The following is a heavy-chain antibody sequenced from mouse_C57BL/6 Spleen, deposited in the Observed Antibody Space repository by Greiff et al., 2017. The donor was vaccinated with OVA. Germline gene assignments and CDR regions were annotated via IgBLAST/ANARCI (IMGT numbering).Heavy chain of an antibody. J-gene: IGHJ1*03. D-gene: IGHD1-1*01. CDR2: IYPGSGNT. CDR1: GYTFTDYY. CDR3: ARGEYTDYYGSYWYFDV. Sequence: QVQLKESGAELVRPGASVKLSCKASGYTFTDYYINWVKQRPGQGLEWIARIYPGSGNTYYNEKFKGKATLTAEKSSSTAYMQLSSLTSEDSAVYFCARGEYTDYYGSYWYFDVWGTGTTVTVSS. V-gene: IGHV1-76*01.